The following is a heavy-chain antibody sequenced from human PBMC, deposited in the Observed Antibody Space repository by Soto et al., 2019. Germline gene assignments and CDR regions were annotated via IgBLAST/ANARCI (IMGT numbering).Heavy chain of an antibody. CDR2: IWYDGSLE. J-gene: IGHJ4*02. D-gene: IGHD3-3*01. V-gene: IGHV3-33*03. CDR1: GFSFSSFG. Sequence: QVQLVESGGGVVQPGRSLRLSCAASGFSFSSFGMHWVRQAPGKGLEWVAIIWYDGSLEYYADSVKGRFTISRDNSKNTLYLQMNSLRVEDTAVYYCAKPSHDFWSGYYHPFDYWGQGTLVTVSS. CDR3: AKPSHDFWSGYYHPFDY.